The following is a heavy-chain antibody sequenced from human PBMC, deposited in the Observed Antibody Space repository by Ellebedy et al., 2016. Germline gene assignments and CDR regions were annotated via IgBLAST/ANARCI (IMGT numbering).Heavy chain of an antibody. V-gene: IGHV1-18*01. CDR3: ARCKYYYDSSGLLPWFDP. D-gene: IGHD3-22*01. J-gene: IGHJ5*02. CDR1: GYTFTSYG. CDR2: ISAYNGNT. Sequence: ASVKVSCKASGYTFTSYGISWVRQAPGQGLEWMGWISAYNGNTNYAQKLQGRVTMTTETSTSTAYMELRSLRSDDTAVYYCARCKYYYDSSGLLPWFDPWGQGTLVTVSS.